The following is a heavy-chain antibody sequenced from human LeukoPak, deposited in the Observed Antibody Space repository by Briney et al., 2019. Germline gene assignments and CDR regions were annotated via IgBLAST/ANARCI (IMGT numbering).Heavy chain of an antibody. CDR3: AKSSSSWSYYFNY. J-gene: IGHJ4*02. D-gene: IGHD6-13*01. CDR1: GFTFSGYA. V-gene: IGHV3-23*01. CDR2: ITITGSSP. Sequence: GGSLRLSCAASGFTFSGYAMAWVRQAPGKGLEWVSSITITGSSPSYADSVKGRFTVFRDNYKNTLYLQMNSLRAADTAVYFCAKSSSSWSYYFNYWGQGALVTVAS.